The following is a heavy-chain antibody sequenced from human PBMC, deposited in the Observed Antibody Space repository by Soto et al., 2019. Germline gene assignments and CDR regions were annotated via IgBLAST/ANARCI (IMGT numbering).Heavy chain of an antibody. D-gene: IGHD4-4*01. J-gene: IGHJ6*01. CDR3: ARDLIHQVTHHYYYYGMDV. CDR1: GYTFTSYD. V-gene: IGHV1-8*01. CDR2: MNPNSGNT. Sequence: GASVKVSCKASGYTFTSYDINWVRQATGQGLEWMGWMNPNSGNTGYAQKFQGRVTMTRNTSISTAYMELSSLRSEDTAVYYCARDLIHQVTHHYYYYGMDVWGQGTTVTVSS.